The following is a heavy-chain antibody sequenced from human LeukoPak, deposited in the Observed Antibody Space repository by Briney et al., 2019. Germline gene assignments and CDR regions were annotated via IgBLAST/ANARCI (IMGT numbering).Heavy chain of an antibody. CDR2: ISSSSSYI. CDR3: AKDRDSSGWYGDAFDI. J-gene: IGHJ3*02. CDR1: GFTFSSYS. V-gene: IGHV3-21*04. D-gene: IGHD6-19*01. Sequence: PGGSLRLSCAASGFTFSSYSMNWVRQAPGKGLEWVSSISSSSSYIYYADSVKGRFTISRDNAKNSLYLQMNSLRAEDTALYYCAKDRDSSGWYGDAFDIWGQGTMVTVSS.